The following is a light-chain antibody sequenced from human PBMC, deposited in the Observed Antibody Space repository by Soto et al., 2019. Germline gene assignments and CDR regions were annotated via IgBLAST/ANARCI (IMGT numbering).Light chain of an antibody. Sequence: SVLTQPASVSWSPGQSITISCTGTSSDVGSYNLVSWYQQHPGKAPKLMICEVSKRPPGVYNRFSGSKSGNTASLTITLLQAEDETDDYSCSYAFSAYVFENGTKVTVL. CDR3: CSYAFSAYV. CDR1: SSDVGSYNL. CDR2: EVS. V-gene: IGLV2-23*02. J-gene: IGLJ1*01.